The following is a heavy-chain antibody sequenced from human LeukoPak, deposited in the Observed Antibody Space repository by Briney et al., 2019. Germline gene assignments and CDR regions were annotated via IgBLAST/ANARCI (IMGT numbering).Heavy chain of an antibody. D-gene: IGHD6-19*01. Sequence: PSETLCLTCTVSGGSITSGSYYWGWIRQPPGKGLEWIGSIYYSGSTYYNPSFKGRDTISVDTSKNQFSLKLSSVTAADTAVYYCVSVGSSGWYLGSPWGQGTLVTVAS. CDR1: GGSITSGSYY. CDR2: IYYSGST. CDR3: VSVGSSGWYLGSP. V-gene: IGHV4-39*01. J-gene: IGHJ5*02.